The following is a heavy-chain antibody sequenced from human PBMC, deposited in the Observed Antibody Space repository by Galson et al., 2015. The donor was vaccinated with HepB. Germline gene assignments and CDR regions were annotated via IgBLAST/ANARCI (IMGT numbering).Heavy chain of an antibody. D-gene: IGHD3-3*01. CDR3: ARSGRYYDFWSGPVWYFDL. CDR2: INHSGAT. J-gene: IGHJ2*01. CDR1: GGSFSGYY. V-gene: IGHV4-34*01. Sequence: SETLSLTCAVSGGSFSGYYWSWIRQPPAKGLEWIGAINHSGATNYNPSLRSRVTISVDTSKNQFSLNLSSVTAADTAVYYCARSGRYYDFWSGPVWYFDLWGRGTPVTVSS.